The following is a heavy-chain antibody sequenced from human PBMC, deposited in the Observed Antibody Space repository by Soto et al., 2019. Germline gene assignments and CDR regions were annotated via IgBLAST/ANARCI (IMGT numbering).Heavy chain of an antibody. J-gene: IGHJ4*02. CDR2: IGWNGIDT. CDR1: GFTFEEYT. Sequence: EVQLVESGGVVVQPGGSLRLSCAASGFTFEEYTMHWVRQAPGKGLEWVSLIGWNGIDTYYADSVKGRFTISRDNSKNSLFLQMNSLRTEDTALYYCTKNMVGRVVLAVNNHLDYWGQGALVTVSS. D-gene: IGHD2-21*01. CDR3: TKNMVGRVVLAVNNHLDY. V-gene: IGHV3-43*01.